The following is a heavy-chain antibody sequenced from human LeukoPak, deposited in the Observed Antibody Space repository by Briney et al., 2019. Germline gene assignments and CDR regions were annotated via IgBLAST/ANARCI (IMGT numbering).Heavy chain of an antibody. V-gene: IGHV3-48*03. D-gene: IGHD3-10*01. CDR3: ARDIRYYYASGSYYRYFDY. CDR1: GCTFSSYE. Sequence: GGSLRLSCAASGCTFSSYEMNWVRQAPGKGLEWVSYISSSGSTIYYADSVKGRFTISRDNAKNSLYLQMNSLRAEDMAVYYCARDIRYYYASGSYYRYFDYWGQGTLVTVSS. J-gene: IGHJ4*02. CDR2: ISSSGSTI.